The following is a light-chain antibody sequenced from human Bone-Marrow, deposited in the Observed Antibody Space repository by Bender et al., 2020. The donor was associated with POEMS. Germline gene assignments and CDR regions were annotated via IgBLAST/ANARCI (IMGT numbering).Light chain of an antibody. CDR1: SGHSSYA. Sequence: QLVLTQSPSASASLGASVKLTCTLSSGHSSYAIAWHQQQPEKGPQYLMKLNSDGSHSKGDGLPDRFSGSSSGAERYLTISSLQSEDEADYYCQTWGTGIVIFGGGTKLTVL. CDR3: QTWGTGIVI. V-gene: IGLV4-69*01. CDR2: LNSDGSH. J-gene: IGLJ2*01.